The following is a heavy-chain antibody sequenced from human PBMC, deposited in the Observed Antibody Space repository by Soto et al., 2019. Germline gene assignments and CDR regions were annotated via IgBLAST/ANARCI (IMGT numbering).Heavy chain of an antibody. CDR3: ARGGGYDSFDF. J-gene: IGHJ4*02. CDR1: GGSVTSYY. D-gene: IGHD3-22*01. V-gene: IGHV4-59*02. CDR2: IFYSGIT. Sequence: SETLSLTCTVSGGSVTSYYWNWIRQTPGKGLEWLGYIFYSGITYSNPSLKSRVTLSLDTSRNQFSLSLSSMTAADKAVYYCARGGGYDSFDFWGQGILVTVSS.